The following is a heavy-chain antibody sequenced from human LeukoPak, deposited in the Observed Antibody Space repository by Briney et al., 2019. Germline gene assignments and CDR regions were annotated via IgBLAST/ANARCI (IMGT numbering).Heavy chain of an antibody. J-gene: IGHJ3*02. V-gene: IGHV3-21*01. CDR1: GFTFSSYS. CDR3: ARVFCGGDCSDAFDI. CDR2: ISSSSSYI. D-gene: IGHD2-21*02. Sequence: GGSLRLSCAVSGFTFSSYSMSWGCQGPGKGLEWVSSISSSSSYIYYADSVKGRFTISRDNAKNSLYLQMNSLRAEDTAVYYCARVFCGGDCSDAFDIWGQGTMVTVSS.